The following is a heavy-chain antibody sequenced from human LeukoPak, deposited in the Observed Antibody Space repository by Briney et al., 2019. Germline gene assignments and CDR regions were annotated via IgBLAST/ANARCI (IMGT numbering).Heavy chain of an antibody. CDR2: ISYDGSNK. Sequence: GGSLRLSCAASGFTFSSYAMHWVRQAPGKGLEWVEVISYDGSNKYYADSVKGRFTISRDNSKNTLYLQMNSLRAEDTAVYYCARAMKDHYGDYVDYWGQGTLVTVSS. D-gene: IGHD4-17*01. CDR3: ARAMKDHYGDYVDY. CDR1: GFTFSSYA. J-gene: IGHJ4*02. V-gene: IGHV3-30-3*01.